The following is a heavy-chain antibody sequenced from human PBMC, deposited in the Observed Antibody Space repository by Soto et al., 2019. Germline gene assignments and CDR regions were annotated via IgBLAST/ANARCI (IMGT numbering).Heavy chain of an antibody. D-gene: IGHD5-18*01. J-gene: IGHJ4*02. CDR1: GGSFSGYY. Sequence: SETLSLTCXVYGGSFSGYYWSWIRQPPGKGLEWIGEINHSGSTNYNPSLKSRVTISVDTSKNQFSLKLSSVTAADTAVYYCARVKEGIQLDYWGQGTLVTVSS. CDR2: INHSGST. CDR3: ARVKEGIQLDY. V-gene: IGHV4-34*01.